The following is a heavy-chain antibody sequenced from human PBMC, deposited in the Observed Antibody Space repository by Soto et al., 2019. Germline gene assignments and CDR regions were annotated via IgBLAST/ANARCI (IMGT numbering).Heavy chain of an antibody. V-gene: IGHV4-59*01. CDR1: GGSISDYY. CDR3: AGERGVWFGDLLPHGWFAP. Sequence: ETLSLTCTVSGGSISDYYWSWIRQPPWKGLEWIGYIYYTGTTSYNTSLKSRVTISVDTSRKKFSLRPSSVTAADTAVYYCAGERGVWFGDLLPHGWFAPGGQATRVTGS. D-gene: IGHD3-10*01. CDR2: IYYTGTT. J-gene: IGHJ5*02.